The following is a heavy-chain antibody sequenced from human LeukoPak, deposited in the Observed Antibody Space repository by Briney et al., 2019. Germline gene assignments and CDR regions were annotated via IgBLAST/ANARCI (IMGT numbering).Heavy chain of an antibody. CDR1: GFTVSSNY. V-gene: IGHV3-53*01. CDR2: IYDGGNT. D-gene: IGHD3-22*01. Sequence: PGGSLRLSCAASGFTVSSNYMSWVRQAPGKGLEWVSVIYDGGNTYYADSVKGRFTISRDNSKNTLYLQMNSLRAEDTAVYYCAKEVVVVITTPTEAGFDYWGQGTLVTVSS. CDR3: AKEVVVVITTPTEAGFDY. J-gene: IGHJ4*02.